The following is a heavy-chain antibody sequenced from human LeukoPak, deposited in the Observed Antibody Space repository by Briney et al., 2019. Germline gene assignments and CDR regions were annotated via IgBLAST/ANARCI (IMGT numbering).Heavy chain of an antibody. CDR2: ISSSGGTI. J-gene: IGHJ1*01. D-gene: IGHD3-10*01. CDR1: GFTFSSYE. V-gene: IGHV3-48*03. CDR3: ARVVRIRLYQH. Sequence: GGSLRLSCAASGFTFSSYEMNWVRQAPGKGLEWVSYISSSGGTIYYADSVKGRFTISRDSAKNSLYLQMNSLRAEDTAVYYCARVVRIRLYQHWGQGTLVTVSS.